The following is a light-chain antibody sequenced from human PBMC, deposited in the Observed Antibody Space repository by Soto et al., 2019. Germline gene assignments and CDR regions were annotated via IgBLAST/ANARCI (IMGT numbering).Light chain of an antibody. V-gene: IGLV2-14*01. Sequence: QSALTQPASVSGSPGQSITISCTGTSSDVGGYNYVSWYQQHPGKAPKLMIYEVSNRPSGVSNRFSGSKSGNTASLTISGLQAEDDADYYCSSYTSSSTYVFGTGTKVTAL. CDR1: SSDVGGYNY. CDR3: SSYTSSSTYV. CDR2: EVS. J-gene: IGLJ1*01.